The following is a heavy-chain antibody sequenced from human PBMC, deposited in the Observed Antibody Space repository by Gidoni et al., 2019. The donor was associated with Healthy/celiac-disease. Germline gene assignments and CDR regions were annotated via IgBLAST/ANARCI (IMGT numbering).Heavy chain of an antibody. V-gene: IGHV1-2*06. CDR3: ARDLGVAAAGKPFDY. Sequence: QVHLVQSGAEVKKTGASVKVSCNASGYTFTGYDMHWVRQAPGQGLEWMGRINPNSGGTNYAQKFQGRVTMTRDTSISTAYMELSRLRSDDTAVYYCARDLGVAAAGKPFDYWGQGTLVTVSS. CDR1: GYTFTGYD. D-gene: IGHD6-13*01. CDR2: INPNSGGT. J-gene: IGHJ4*02.